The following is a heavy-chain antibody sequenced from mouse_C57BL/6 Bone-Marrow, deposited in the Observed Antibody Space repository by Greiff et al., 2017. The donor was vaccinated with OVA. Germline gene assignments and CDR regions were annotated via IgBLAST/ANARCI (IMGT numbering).Heavy chain of an antibody. CDR3: VRSSTYYAMDY. CDR2: IYWDDDK. Sequence: QVTLKESGPGLLQSSQTLSLTCSFSGFSLSTSGMGVSWIRQPSGKGLEWLAHIYWDDDKRYNPSLKSRLTISKDTSRNQVFLKITSVDTADTATYYFVRSSTYYAMDYWGQGTSVTVSS. D-gene: IGHD2-10*02. CDR1: GFSLSTSGMG. J-gene: IGHJ4*01. V-gene: IGHV8-12*01.